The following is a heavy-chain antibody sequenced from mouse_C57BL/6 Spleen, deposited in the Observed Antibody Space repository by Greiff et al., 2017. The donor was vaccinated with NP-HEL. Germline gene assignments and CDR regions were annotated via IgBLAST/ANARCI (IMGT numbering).Heavy chain of an antibody. CDR2: IRLKSDNYAT. J-gene: IGHJ3*01. CDR3: TEELTGQFAY. Sequence: EVQRVESGGGLVQPGGSMKLSCVASGFTFSNYWMNWVRQSPEKGLEWVAQIRLKSDNYATHYAESVKGRFTISRDDSKSSVYLQMNNLRAEETGIYYCTEELTGQFAYWGQGTLVTVSA. CDR1: GFTFSNYW. V-gene: IGHV6-3*01. D-gene: IGHD4-1*01.